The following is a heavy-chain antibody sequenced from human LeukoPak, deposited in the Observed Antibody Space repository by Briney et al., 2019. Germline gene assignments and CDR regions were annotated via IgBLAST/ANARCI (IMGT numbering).Heavy chain of an antibody. CDR2: FYYRGSS. CDR1: GGSISSYY. CDR3: ARSGYCSGGICYSGLFDY. Sequence: SETLSLTCTVSGGSISSYYWSWIRQSPGKGVELSGYFYYRGSSLYNPSLKSRVTISGDTSKNEFSLRLSYVTAADTAVYYCARSGYCSGGICYSGLFDYWGPGTLVTVSS. V-gene: IGHV4-59*01. J-gene: IGHJ4*02. D-gene: IGHD2-15*01.